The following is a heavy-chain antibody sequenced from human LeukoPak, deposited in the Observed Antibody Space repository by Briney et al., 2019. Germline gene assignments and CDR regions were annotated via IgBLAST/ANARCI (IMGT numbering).Heavy chain of an antibody. V-gene: IGHV1-8*01. Sequence: ASVKVSCKASGYTFTSYDINWVRQATGQGLEWMGWMSPNSGNTGYAQKFQGRVTMTRNTSISTAYMELSSLRSEDTAVYYCARGRGRQLGRSIDYWGQGTLVTVSS. CDR2: MSPNSGNT. CDR1: GYTFTSYD. D-gene: IGHD6-13*01. J-gene: IGHJ4*02. CDR3: ARGRGRQLGRSIDY.